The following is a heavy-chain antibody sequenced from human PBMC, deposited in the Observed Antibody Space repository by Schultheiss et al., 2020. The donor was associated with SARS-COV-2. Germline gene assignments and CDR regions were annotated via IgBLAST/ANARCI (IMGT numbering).Heavy chain of an antibody. CDR2: IYYSGST. V-gene: IGHV4-30-4*01. CDR3: ARGRRAISKLAPNWFDP. D-gene: IGHD3-3*01. Sequence: SETLSLTCTVSGGSISSGDYYWSWIRQPPGKGLEWIGYIYYSGSTYYNPSLKSRVTISVDTSKNQFSLKLSSVTAADTAVYYCARGRRAISKLAPNWFDPWGQGTLVTVSS. CDR1: GGSISSGDYY. J-gene: IGHJ5*02.